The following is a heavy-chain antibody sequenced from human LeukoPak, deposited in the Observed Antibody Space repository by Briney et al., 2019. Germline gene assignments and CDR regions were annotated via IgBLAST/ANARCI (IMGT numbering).Heavy chain of an antibody. J-gene: IGHJ4*02. CDR2: ISAYNGNT. CDR3: ARTYGSGSYYPFDY. Sequence: GASVKVSCKASGYTFTSYYMHWVRQGPGQGLEWMGWISAYNGNTNYAQKLQGRVTMTTDTSTSTAYMELRSLRSDDTAVYYCARTYGSGSYYPFDYWGQGTLVTVSS. V-gene: IGHV1-18*04. CDR1: GYTFTSYY. D-gene: IGHD3-10*01.